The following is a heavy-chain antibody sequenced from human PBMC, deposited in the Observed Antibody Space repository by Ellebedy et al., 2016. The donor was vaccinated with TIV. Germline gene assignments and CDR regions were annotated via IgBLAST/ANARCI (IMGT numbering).Heavy chain of an antibody. CDR3: ARGYCSSTSCYVGWFDP. CDR1: GGSISSSSYY. D-gene: IGHD2-2*01. J-gene: IGHJ5*02. V-gene: IGHV4-39*07. CDR2: IYYSGST. Sequence: MPSETLSLTCTVSGGSISSSSYYWGWIRQPPGKGLEWIGSIYYSGSTYYNPSLKSRVTVSVDTSKNQFSLKLSSVTAADTAVYYCARGYCSSTSCYVGWFDPWGQGTLVTVSS.